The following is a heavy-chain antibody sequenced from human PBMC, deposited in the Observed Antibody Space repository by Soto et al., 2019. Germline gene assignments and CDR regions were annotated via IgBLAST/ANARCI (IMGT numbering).Heavy chain of an antibody. CDR2: VYDTWST. V-gene: IGHV4-59*08. Sequence: SDTLSLTCTVSSGPSKRPNWGWIRQPPGRGLEWIGYVYDTWSTSYNPSLKSRVTVSADTSTNRISLTLRFVTAADTAVYYCVRQGIGFLHGLVDVWGQGTTVT. CDR1: SGPSKRPN. D-gene: IGHD3-10*01. CDR3: VRQGIGFLHGLVDV. J-gene: IGHJ6*01.